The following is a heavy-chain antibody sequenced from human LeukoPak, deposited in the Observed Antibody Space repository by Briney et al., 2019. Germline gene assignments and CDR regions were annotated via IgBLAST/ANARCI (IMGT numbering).Heavy chain of an antibody. D-gene: IGHD4-17*01. V-gene: IGHV3-11*01. Sequence: GGSLRLSCAASGFTFSDYYMSWIRQAPGKGLEWVSYISSSGSTIYYADSVKGRFTISRDNAKNSLYLQMNSLRAEGTAVYYCARDRAVTTFDYWGQGTLVTVSS. CDR2: ISSSGSTI. CDR1: GFTFSDYY. J-gene: IGHJ4*02. CDR3: ARDRAVTTFDY.